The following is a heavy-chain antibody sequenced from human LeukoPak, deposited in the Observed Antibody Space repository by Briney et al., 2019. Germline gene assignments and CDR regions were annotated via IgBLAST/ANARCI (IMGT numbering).Heavy chain of an antibody. CDR1: GGSISSSSYY. CDR2: IYYSGST. V-gene: IGHV4-39*01. D-gene: IGHD5-18*01. J-gene: IGHJ4*02. Sequence: PSETLPLTCTVSGGSISSSSYYWGWIRQPPGKGLEWIGSIYYSGSTYYNPSLKSRVAISVDTSKNQFSLKLSSVTAADTAVYYCAGGYSYGYLVDYWGQGTLVTVSS. CDR3: AGGYSYGYLVDY.